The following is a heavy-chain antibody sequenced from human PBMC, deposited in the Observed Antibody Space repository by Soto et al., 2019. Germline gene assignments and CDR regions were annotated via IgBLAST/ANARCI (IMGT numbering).Heavy chain of an antibody. Sequence: VGSLRLSCAASGFTFSSYGMHWVRQAPGKGLEWVAVIWYDGSNKYYADSVKGRFTISRDNSKNTLYLQMNSLRAEDTAVYYCARGGYSSGWDRDYWAQGTLVTVSS. CDR2: IWYDGSNK. J-gene: IGHJ4*02. CDR1: GFTFSSYG. V-gene: IGHV3-33*01. D-gene: IGHD6-19*01. CDR3: ARGGYSSGWDRDY.